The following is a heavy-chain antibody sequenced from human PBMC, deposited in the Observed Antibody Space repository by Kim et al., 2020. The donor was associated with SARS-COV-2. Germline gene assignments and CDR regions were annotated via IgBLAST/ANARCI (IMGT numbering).Heavy chain of an antibody. CDR1: GYTFTSYG. D-gene: IGHD6-19*01. V-gene: IGHV1-18*04. CDR3: ARVGYSSGWYGGDAASRAYGMDV. J-gene: IGHJ6*02. CDR2: ISAYNGNT. Sequence: ASVKVSCKASGYTFTSYGISWVRQAPGQGLEWMGWISAYNGNTNYAQKLQGRVTMTTDTSTSTAYMELRSLRSDDTAVYYCARVGYSSGWYGGDAASRAYGMDVWGQGTTVTVSS.